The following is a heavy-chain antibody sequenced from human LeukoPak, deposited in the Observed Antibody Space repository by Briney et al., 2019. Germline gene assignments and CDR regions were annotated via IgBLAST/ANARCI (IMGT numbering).Heavy chain of an antibody. CDR1: GVALSRYD. CDR2: IGAAGDT. V-gene: IGHV3-13*01. Sequence: GGSLRLSCAASGVALSRYDMHWVRQTTGEGLEWISAIGAAGDTYYSDSVNGRFTISRENAKNSLFLQMNSLRAGDTAVYFCARGHGIWSGSRLTNAFDIWGRGTMVTVSS. J-gene: IGHJ3*02. D-gene: IGHD3-3*01. CDR3: ARGHGIWSGSRLTNAFDI.